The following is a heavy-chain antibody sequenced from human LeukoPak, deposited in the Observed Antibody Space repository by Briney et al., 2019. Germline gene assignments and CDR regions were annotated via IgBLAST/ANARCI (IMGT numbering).Heavy chain of an antibody. CDR1: GYIFTSYW. CDR2: INNNNGGT. D-gene: IGHD2-2*01. CDR3: ARARGDIVVVPAAIWFDP. J-gene: IGHJ5*02. V-gene: IGHV1-2*02. Sequence: KISCKGSGYIFTSYWIGWVRQAPGQGLEWMGWINNNNGGTNYAQKFQGRVTMTRDTSISTAYMELSRLRSDDTAVYYCARARGDIVVVPAAIWFDPWGQGTLVT.